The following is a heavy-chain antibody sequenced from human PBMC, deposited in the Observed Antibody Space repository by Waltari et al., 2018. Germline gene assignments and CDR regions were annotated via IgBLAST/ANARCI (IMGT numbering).Heavy chain of an antibody. J-gene: IGHJ4*02. CDR3: GKGYCSGGSCYSGLGY. CDR1: GFTVSSNY. CDR2: IYSGGST. D-gene: IGHD2-15*01. V-gene: IGHV3-53*01. Sequence: IQPGGSLRLSCAASGFTVSSNYMSWVRQAPGKGLEWVSVIYSGGSTYYADSVKGRFTISRDNSKNTLYLQMNSLRAEDTAVYYCGKGYCSGGSCYSGLGYWGQGTLVTVSS.